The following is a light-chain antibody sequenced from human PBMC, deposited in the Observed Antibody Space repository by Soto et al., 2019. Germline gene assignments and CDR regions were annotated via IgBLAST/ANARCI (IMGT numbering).Light chain of an antibody. Sequence: QSALTQPASVSGSPGQSITISCTGTSSDVGGYNYVSWYQHHPGKAPKLIIYDVTSRPSGVSIRFSGSKSDNTASLTISGLQPEDEADYHCSSYTTSNTRQIVFGTGTKATVL. CDR1: SSDVGGYNY. V-gene: IGLV2-14*03. CDR2: DVT. CDR3: SSYTTSNTRQIV. J-gene: IGLJ1*01.